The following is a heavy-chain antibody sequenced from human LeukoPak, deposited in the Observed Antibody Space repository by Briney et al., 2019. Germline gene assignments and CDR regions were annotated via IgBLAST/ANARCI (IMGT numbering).Heavy chain of an antibody. Sequence: SETLSLTCTVSGCSLSGSYWSWIRQPPGKGLEWIAYMYNSGSTNYNPSLKSRVTISIDTSKNQFSLKLSSLTAADTAIYYCARGIESYGDYGYWGQGILVTVSS. CDR1: GCSLSGSY. CDR2: MYNSGST. V-gene: IGHV4-59*01. J-gene: IGHJ4*02. CDR3: ARGIESYGDYGY. D-gene: IGHD4-17*01.